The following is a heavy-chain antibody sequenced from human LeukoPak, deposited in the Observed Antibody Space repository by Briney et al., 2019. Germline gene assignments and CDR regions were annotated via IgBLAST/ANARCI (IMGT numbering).Heavy chain of an antibody. CDR1: GGSISSGDYY. V-gene: IGHV4-30-4*08. Sequence: SQTLSLTCTVSGGSISSGDYYWSWIRQPPGKGLEWIGYIYYSGSTYYNPSLKSRVTISVDTSKNQFSLKLSSVTAADTAVYYCARVTAEDIVVVPAAGDAFDIWGQGTMVTVSS. CDR2: IYYSGST. D-gene: IGHD2-2*01. J-gene: IGHJ3*02. CDR3: ARVTAEDIVVVPAAGDAFDI.